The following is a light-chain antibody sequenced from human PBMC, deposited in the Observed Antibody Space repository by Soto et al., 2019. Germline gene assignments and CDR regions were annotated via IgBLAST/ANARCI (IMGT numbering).Light chain of an antibody. CDR2: DSS. J-gene: IGKJ5*01. V-gene: IGKV1-33*01. CDR1: QDITNY. Sequence: DIQMTQSPSSLSASVGDRVTITCQASQDITNYLNWYQQKPGKAPKLLIHDSSNLETGVPSRFSGSRSGTYFSFTVSSLQPEDIATYYCQQYDSLPLTFGQGTRLEIK. CDR3: QQYDSLPLT.